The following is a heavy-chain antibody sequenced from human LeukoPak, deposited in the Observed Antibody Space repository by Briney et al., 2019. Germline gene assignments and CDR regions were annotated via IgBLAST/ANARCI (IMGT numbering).Heavy chain of an antibody. Sequence: ASVKVSCKASGYTFTGYYMHWVRQAPGQGLEWMGWINPNSGGTNYAQKFQGRVTMTRDTSISTAYMELSRLRSDDTAVYYCARTTYYDFRSGHYYYYYMDVWGKGTTVAVSS. CDR1: GYTFTGYY. CDR3: ARTTYYDFRSGHYYYYYMDV. V-gene: IGHV1-2*02. J-gene: IGHJ6*03. D-gene: IGHD3-3*01. CDR2: INPNSGGT.